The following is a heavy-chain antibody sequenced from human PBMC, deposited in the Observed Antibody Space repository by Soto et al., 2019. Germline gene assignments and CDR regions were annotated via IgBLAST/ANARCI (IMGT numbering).Heavy chain of an antibody. Sequence: ESVGGLVQPGRSLRLSCAASGFTFDDYAMHWVRQAPGKGLEWVSGISWNSGSIGYADSVKGRFTISRDNAKNSLYLQMNSLRAEDTALYYCAKDATGWNYGGWFDPWGQGTLVTVSS. CDR2: ISWNSGSI. J-gene: IGHJ5*02. CDR3: AKDATGWNYGGWFDP. D-gene: IGHD1-7*01. CDR1: GFTFDDYA. V-gene: IGHV3-9*01.